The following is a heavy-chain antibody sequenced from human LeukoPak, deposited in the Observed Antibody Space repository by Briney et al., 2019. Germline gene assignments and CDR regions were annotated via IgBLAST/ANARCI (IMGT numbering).Heavy chain of an antibody. Sequence: SETLSLTCTVSGGSISSSSYYWGWIRQPPGKGLEWRGSIYYSGTTYYNASLKSRVTISVDTSKNQFSLKLSSVTAADTAVYYGASHGVGDSETYYTIECSGQGTLVTVS. CDR3: ASHGVGDSETYYTIEC. V-gene: IGHV4-39*01. D-gene: IGHD3-10*01. CDR1: GGSISSSSYY. CDR2: IYYSGTT. J-gene: IGHJ4*02.